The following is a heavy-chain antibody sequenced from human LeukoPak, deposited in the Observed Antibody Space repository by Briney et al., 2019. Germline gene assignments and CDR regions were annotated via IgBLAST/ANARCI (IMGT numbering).Heavy chain of an antibody. V-gene: IGHV1-18*01. CDR1: GYTFTSYG. CDR2: ISAYNGNT. CDR3: ARDEYYDILTGYPERNWFDP. D-gene: IGHD3-9*01. J-gene: IGHJ5*02. Sequence: ASVKVSCKASGYTFTSYGISWVRQAPGQGLEWMGWISAYNGNTNYAQKLQGRVTMTTDTSTSTAYMELRSLGSDDTAVYYCARDEYYDILTGYPERNWFDPWGQGTLVTVSS.